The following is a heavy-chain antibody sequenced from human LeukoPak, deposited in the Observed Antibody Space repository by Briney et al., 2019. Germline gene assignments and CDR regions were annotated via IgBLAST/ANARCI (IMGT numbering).Heavy chain of an antibody. J-gene: IGHJ6*02. V-gene: IGHV3-21*04. CDR2: ISSSSSYI. D-gene: IGHD1-26*01. CDR1: GFTFSSYT. CDR3: ARGGALGMDV. Sequence: GGSLRLSCAASGFTFSSYTMNWVRQAPGKGLEWVSSISSSSSYIYYADSVKGRLTISRDNAKNSLYLQMNSLRAEDTAVYYCARGGALGMDVWGQGTTVTVSS.